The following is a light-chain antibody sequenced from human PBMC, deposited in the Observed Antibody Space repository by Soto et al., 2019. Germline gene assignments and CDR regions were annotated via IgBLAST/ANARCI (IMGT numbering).Light chain of an antibody. CDR2: SAS. CDR3: QQSNSIPFT. V-gene: IGKV1-39*01. J-gene: IGKJ2*01. Sequence: DIQMTQSPSSLSASVGGRVTITCRASQSISTYLNWYQQTPGKAPALLISSASTLQSGVPSRFSGSGSGTDFTLIISSLQPEDFATYYCQQSNSIPFTFGQGTRLEIK. CDR1: QSISTY.